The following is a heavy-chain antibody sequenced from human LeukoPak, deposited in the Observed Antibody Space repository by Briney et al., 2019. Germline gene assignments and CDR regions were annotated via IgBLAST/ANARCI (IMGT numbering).Heavy chain of an antibody. J-gene: IGHJ4*02. CDR1: GDSISNSGYY. CDR2: INHSGTT. D-gene: IGHD6-13*01. V-gene: IGHV4-39*01. Sequence: PSETLSLTCTVSGDSISNSGYYWDWIRQSLGKGLEWIGSINHSGTTYYEPSLKSRVTISVDASKNQFSLKLSSVTAADTTIYYCARKKLVARGYFDFWGRGIPVTVSS. CDR3: ARKKLVARGYFDF.